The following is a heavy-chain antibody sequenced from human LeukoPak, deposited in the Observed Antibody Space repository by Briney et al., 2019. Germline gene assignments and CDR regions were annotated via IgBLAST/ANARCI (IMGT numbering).Heavy chain of an antibody. D-gene: IGHD2-21*01. CDR2: VNNDGRST. CDR3: VRDVWGDRDSYFDY. V-gene: IGHV3-74*01. Sequence: QSGGSLRLSCAASGFTFGSYWMHWVRQAPGEGLVWVSRVNNDGRSTSYGDFVKGRFTISRDNAKNTLFLQINSLRAEDTAIYYCVRDVWGDRDSYFDYWGQGTLVTVSS. J-gene: IGHJ4*02. CDR1: GFTFGSYW.